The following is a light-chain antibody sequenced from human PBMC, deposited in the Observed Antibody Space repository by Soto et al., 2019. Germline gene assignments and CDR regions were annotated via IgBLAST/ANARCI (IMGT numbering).Light chain of an antibody. CDR2: AAS. CDR1: QSISSW. CDR3: QQLNSYPIT. Sequence: IQVTHTPSTLSASVEDRVTITCRASQSISSWLAWYQQKPGKAPKLLIYAASTLQGGVPSRFSGSGSGTDFTLTINSLQPEDLATYYCQQLNSYPITFGQGTRLEI. J-gene: IGKJ5*01. V-gene: IGKV1-5*01.